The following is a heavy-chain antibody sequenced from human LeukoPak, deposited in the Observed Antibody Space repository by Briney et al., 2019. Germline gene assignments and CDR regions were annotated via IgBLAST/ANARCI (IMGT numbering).Heavy chain of an antibody. CDR3: ARDLDYSTGFDY. CDR1: GFTFSSYA. CDR2: VWANGNNK. V-gene: IGHV3-33*08. Sequence: GGSLRLSCAASGFTFSSYAMNWVRQAPGKGLEWVAVVWANGNNKYYAESVKGRFIISRDIANSLLYLQMNSLRADDTAVYYCARDLDYSTGFDYWGQGTLVTVSS. D-gene: IGHD4-11*01. J-gene: IGHJ4*02.